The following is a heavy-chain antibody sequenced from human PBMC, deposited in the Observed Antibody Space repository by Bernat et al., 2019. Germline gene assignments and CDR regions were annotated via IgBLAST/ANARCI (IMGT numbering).Heavy chain of an antibody. J-gene: IGHJ2*01. CDR2: IDPSDSYT. CDR3: ARHFVYDSSGYRYWYFDL. Sequence: EVQLVQSGAEVKKPGESLRISCKGSGYSFTSYWISWVRQMPGKGLEWMGRIDPSDSYTNYSPSFQGHVTISADKSISTAYLQWSSLKASDTAMYYCARHFVYDSSGYRYWYFDLWGRGTLVTVSS. CDR1: GYSFTSYW. D-gene: IGHD3-22*01. V-gene: IGHV5-10-1*03.